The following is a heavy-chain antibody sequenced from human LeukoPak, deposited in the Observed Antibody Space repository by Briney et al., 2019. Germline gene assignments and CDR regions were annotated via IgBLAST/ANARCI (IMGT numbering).Heavy chain of an antibody. CDR2: VSSSGNTI. J-gene: IGHJ5*02. CDR1: GFTFSSYE. CDR3: ARDRGYSYGYTP. V-gene: IGHV3-48*03. D-gene: IGHD5-18*01. Sequence: GGSLRLSCAASGFTFSSYERNWVRQAPGKGLEWVSYVSSSGNTIYYEDSVKGRFTISRDNAKNALFLKMNSLRAEDTALYYCARDRGYSYGYTPWGQGTLVTVSS.